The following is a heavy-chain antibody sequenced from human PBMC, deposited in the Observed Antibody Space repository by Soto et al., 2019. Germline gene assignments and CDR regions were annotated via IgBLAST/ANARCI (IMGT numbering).Heavy chain of an antibody. V-gene: IGHV3-15*01. CDR3: TATKGAYSAYVSCDF. CDR1: GFIFKNAW. J-gene: IGHJ4*02. D-gene: IGHD5-12*01. CDR2: IKTKTDGETT. Sequence: EVQVVESGGGLVKPGGSLRLSCTTSGFIFKNAWMTWVRRAPGRGLEWIGRIKTKTDGETTDYASLMKGRFTISRDDSKRTVFLQMTSLKAENTAIYYCTATKGAYSAYVSCDFWGQGVLVTVSS.